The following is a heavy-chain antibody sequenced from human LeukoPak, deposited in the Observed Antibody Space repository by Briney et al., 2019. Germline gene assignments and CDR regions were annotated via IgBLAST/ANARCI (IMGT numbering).Heavy chain of an antibody. D-gene: IGHD4-17*01. CDR2: TYYRSKWYH. CDR3: ARDHDYGDYGTYEDY. Sequence: SQTLSLTCAISGDSVSRNSVAWNWIRQSPSRGLEWLGRTYYRSKWYHDYAVSVKSRITINPDTSKNQFSPQLNSVTPEDTAVYYCARDHDYGDYGTYEDYWGQGTLVTVSS. J-gene: IGHJ4*02. CDR1: GDSVSRNSVA. V-gene: IGHV6-1*01.